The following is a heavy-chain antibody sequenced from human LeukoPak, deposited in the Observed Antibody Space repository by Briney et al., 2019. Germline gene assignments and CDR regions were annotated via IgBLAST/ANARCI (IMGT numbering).Heavy chain of an antibody. CDR1: GFTFSSYE. D-gene: IGHD6-25*01. V-gene: IGHV3-48*03. Sequence: GGSLRLSCAASGFTFSSYEMNWVRQAPGKGLEWVSYISSSGSTIYYADSVKGRFTIPRDNAKNSLYLQMNSLRAEDTAVYYCARGHTAATRHFDFWGQGTLVTVSS. CDR2: ISSSGSTI. CDR3: ARGHTAATRHFDF. J-gene: IGHJ4*02.